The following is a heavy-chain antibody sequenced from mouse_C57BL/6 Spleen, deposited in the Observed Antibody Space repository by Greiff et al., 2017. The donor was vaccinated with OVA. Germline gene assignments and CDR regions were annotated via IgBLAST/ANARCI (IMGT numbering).Heavy chain of an antibody. CDR2: IRLKSDNYAT. Sequence: EVQLQESGGGLVQPGGSMKLSCVASGFTFSNYWMNWVRQSPEKGLEWVAQIRLKSDNYATHYAESVKGRFTISRDDSKSSVYLQMNNLRAEDTGIYYCTGGLRGSWFAYWGQGTLVTVSA. CDR3: TGGLRGSWFAY. V-gene: IGHV6-3*01. J-gene: IGHJ3*01. CDR1: GFTFSNYW. D-gene: IGHD2-4*01.